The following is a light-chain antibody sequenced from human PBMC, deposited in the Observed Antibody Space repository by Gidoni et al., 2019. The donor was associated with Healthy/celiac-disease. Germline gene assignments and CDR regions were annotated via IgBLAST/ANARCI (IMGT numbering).Light chain of an antibody. CDR2: GAS. V-gene: IGKV3-15*01. J-gene: IGKJ2*01. Sequence: EIVMTQSPATLSVSPGVRATLSCRASQSVSSNLAWYQQKPGQAPRLLIYGASTRATGIPARFSGSGSGTEFTLTISSLQSEDFAVYCCQQYNNWPPMYTFGQGTKLEIK. CDR3: QQYNNWPPMYT. CDR1: QSVSSN.